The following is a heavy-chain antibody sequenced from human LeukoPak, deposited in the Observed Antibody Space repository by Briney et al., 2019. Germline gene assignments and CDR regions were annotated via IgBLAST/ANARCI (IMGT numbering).Heavy chain of an antibody. CDR1: GLTFSNAW. D-gene: IGHD3-16*02. J-gene: IGHJ4*02. V-gene: IGHV3-15*01. Sequence: GGSLRLSCAASGLTFSNAWMSWGRHAPGQGLEWVSRIKTKTDGETTEYAAPVKGRFTISTDDSKNTLYLQMNSLKTEDTAVYYCTTDYYDYVWGSYRPDYWGQGTLVTVSS. CDR3: TTDYYDYVWGSYRPDY. CDR2: IKTKTDGETT.